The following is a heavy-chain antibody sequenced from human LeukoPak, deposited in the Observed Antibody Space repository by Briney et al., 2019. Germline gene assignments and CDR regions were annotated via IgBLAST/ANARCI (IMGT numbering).Heavy chain of an antibody. CDR2: ISGSGGST. CDR3: AKARAAGGTCLEY. CDR1: GLTFSSYA. J-gene: IGHJ4*02. V-gene: IGHV3-23*01. D-gene: IGHD6-13*01. Sequence: GGSLRLSCAASGLTFSSYAINWVRQAPGKGLEWVSGISGSGGSTYYADSVKGRFTISRDNSKNTLYLQMNSLRAEDTAVYYCAKARAAGGTCLEYWGQGTLVTVSS.